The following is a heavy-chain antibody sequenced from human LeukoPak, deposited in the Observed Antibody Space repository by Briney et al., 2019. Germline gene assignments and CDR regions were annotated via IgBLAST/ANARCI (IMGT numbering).Heavy chain of an antibody. CDR2: IRFDGTNK. J-gene: IGHJ5*02. CDR1: GFTFSSYG. D-gene: IGHD3-10*01. V-gene: IGHV3-30*02. CDR3: AKGGRYYGGFDP. Sequence: GGSLRLSCAASGFTFSSYGMHWVRQAPGKGLEWVGFIRFDGTNKYYGDSVKDRFTISRDNSKNTLYLQMKALRVEDTAVYYCAKGGRYYGGFDPWGQGTLVTVSS.